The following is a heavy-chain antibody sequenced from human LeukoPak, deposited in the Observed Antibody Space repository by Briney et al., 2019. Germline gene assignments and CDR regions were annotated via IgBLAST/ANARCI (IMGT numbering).Heavy chain of an antibody. D-gene: IGHD3-10*01. J-gene: IGHJ6*03. CDR3: ARKPGVRGTKLAYYYYYYMDV. CDR1: GFTFSDYY. CDR2: ISSSGSTI. V-gene: IGHV3-11*01. Sequence: GGSLRLSCAASGFTFSDYYMSWIRQAPGKGLEWVSYISSSGSTIYYADSVKGRFTISRDNAKNSLYLQMNSLRAEDTAVYYCARKPGVRGTKLAYYYYYYMDVWGKGTTVTVSS.